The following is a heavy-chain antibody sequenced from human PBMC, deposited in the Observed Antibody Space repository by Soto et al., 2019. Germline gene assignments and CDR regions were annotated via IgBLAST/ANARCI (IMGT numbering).Heavy chain of an antibody. D-gene: IGHD6-13*01. CDR1: GFTFSSYA. V-gene: IGHV3-23*01. CDR2: ISGSGGST. CDR3: AYSSTPFDY. J-gene: IGHJ4*02. Sequence: EVQLLESGGGLVQPGGSLSLSSAASGFTFSSYAMSWVRQAPGKGLEWVSAISGSGGSTYYADSVKGRFTISRDNSKNTPYLQMNSLRAEDTAVYYCAYSSTPFDYWGQGTLVTVSS.